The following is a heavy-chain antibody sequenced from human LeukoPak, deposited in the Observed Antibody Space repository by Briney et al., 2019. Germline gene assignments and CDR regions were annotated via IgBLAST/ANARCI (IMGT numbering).Heavy chain of an antibody. CDR3: ARVRFLEYLSSYYFDY. D-gene: IGHD3-3*01. V-gene: IGHV4-59*01. CDR2: IYYSGST. Sequence: KPSETLSRTCTVSYGSISSYYWSWIRQPPGKGLEWIGYIYYSGSTNYNPSLKSRVTISVDTSKNQFSLKLSSVTAADTAVYYCARVRFLEYLSSYYFDYWGQGTLVTVSS. J-gene: IGHJ4*02. CDR1: YGSISSYY.